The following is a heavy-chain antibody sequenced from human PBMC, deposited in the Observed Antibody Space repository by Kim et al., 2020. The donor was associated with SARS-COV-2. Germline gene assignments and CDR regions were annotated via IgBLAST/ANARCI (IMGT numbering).Heavy chain of an antibody. CDR2: IIPIFGTA. V-gene: IGHV1-69*13. CDR3: ARAGGRQQLVLDYFDY. CDR1: GGTFSSYA. J-gene: IGHJ4*02. D-gene: IGHD6-13*01. Sequence: SVKVSCKASGGTFSSYAISWVRQAPGQGLEWMGGIIPIFGTANYAQKFQGRVTITADESTSTAYMELSSLRSEDTAVYYCARAGGRQQLVLDYFDYWGQGTLVTVSS.